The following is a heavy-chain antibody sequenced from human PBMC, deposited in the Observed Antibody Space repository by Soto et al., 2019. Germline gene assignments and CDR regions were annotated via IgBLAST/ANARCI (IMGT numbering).Heavy chain of an antibody. Sequence: GGSLRLSCAASGFTFSDYYMSWIRQAPGKGLEWVSYISSSGSTIYYADSVKGRFTISRDNAKNSLYLQMNSLRAEDTAVYYCARDISDVLTGYYYYYYYYMDVWGNGTTVTVSS. CDR2: ISSSGSTI. D-gene: IGHD3-9*01. CDR3: ARDISDVLTGYYYYYYYYMDV. J-gene: IGHJ6*03. CDR1: GFTFSDYY. V-gene: IGHV3-11*01.